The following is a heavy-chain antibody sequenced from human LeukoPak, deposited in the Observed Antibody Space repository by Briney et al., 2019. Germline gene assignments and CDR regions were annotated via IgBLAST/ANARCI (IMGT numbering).Heavy chain of an antibody. V-gene: IGHV4-34*01. CDR1: GGSFSGYY. CDR2: ISHSGST. D-gene: IGHD3-10*01. J-gene: IGHJ4*02. CDR3: ARAVYYGSGSSFDY. Sequence: SETLSLTCAVYGGSFSGYYWSWIRQPPGKGLEWIVEISHSGSTNYNPSLKGRVTISVDTSKNQFSLKLSSVTAADTAVYYCARAVYYGSGSSFDYWGQGTLVTVSS.